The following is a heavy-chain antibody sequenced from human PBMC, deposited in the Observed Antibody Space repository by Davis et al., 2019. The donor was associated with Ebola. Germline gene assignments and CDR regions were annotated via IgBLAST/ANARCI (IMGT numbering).Heavy chain of an antibody. J-gene: IGHJ4*02. V-gene: IGHV3-73*01. CDR3: TSTAGYSSSWNDY. Sequence: PGGSLRLSCAASGFTFSGSAMHWVRQAPGKGLEWVGRIRSKANSYATAYAASVKGRFTISRDDSKNTTYLQMNSLKTEDTAVYYCTSTAGYSSSWNDYWGQGTLVTVSS. CDR2: IRSKANSYAT. CDR1: GFTFSGSA. D-gene: IGHD6-13*01.